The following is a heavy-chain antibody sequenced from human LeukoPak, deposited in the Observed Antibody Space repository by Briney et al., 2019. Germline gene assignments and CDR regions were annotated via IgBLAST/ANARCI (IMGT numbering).Heavy chain of an antibody. CDR2: INPNSGGT. J-gene: IGHJ4*02. D-gene: IGHD3-10*01. Sequence: GASVKASCKASGYTFTGYYMHWVRQAPGQGLEWMGWINPNSGGTNYAQKFQGRVTMTRDTSISTAYMELSRLRSDDTAVYYCATSSGITMVRGVPWDWGQGTLVTVSS. CDR1: GYTFTGYY. V-gene: IGHV1-2*02. CDR3: ATSSGITMVRGVPWD.